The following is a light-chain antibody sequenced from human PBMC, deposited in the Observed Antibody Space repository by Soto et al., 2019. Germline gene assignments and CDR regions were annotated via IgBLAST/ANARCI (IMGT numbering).Light chain of an antibody. CDR1: QSVSSSY. Sequence: EIVLTQSPGTLSLSPGERATFSCRASQSVSSSYIAWYQQKRGQAPRLLIYDASSRAAGIPDRFSGSGSGTDFTLTITRLEPEDFAVYHCQQYDGSPRTFGQGTKVDIK. CDR2: DAS. V-gene: IGKV3-20*01. CDR3: QQYDGSPRT. J-gene: IGKJ1*01.